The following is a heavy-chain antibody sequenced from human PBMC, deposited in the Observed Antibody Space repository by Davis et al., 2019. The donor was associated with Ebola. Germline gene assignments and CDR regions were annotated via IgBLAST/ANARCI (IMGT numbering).Heavy chain of an antibody. CDR3: ARDRYSDGSGYFFEQSH. CDR2: IIPVSGIP. J-gene: IGHJ4*02. V-gene: IGHV1-69*13. CDR1: GGTFNTYA. D-gene: IGHD3-22*01. Sequence: SVKVSCKASGGTFNTYAISWVRKAPGQGLDWMGGIIPVSGIPKYAQKFQGRVTITADESTSTVYMELSSLRSEDTAVYYCARDRYSDGSGYFFEQSHWGQGTLVTVSS.